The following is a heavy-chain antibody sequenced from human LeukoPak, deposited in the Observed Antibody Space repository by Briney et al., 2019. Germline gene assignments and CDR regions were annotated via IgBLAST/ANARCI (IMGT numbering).Heavy chain of an antibody. J-gene: IGHJ5*02. V-gene: IGHV4-34*01. Sequence: PSETLSLTCAVYGGSFSGYYWSWIRQPPGKGLEWIGEINHSGSTNYNPSLKSRVTISVDTSKNQFSLKLSSVTAADTAVYYCARAGSSWYRRFDPWGQGTLVTVSS. CDR2: INHSGST. D-gene: IGHD6-13*01. CDR3: ARAGSSWYRRFDP. CDR1: GGSFSGYY.